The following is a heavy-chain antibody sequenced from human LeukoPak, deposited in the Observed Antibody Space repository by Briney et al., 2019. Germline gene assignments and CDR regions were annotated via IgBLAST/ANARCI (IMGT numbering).Heavy chain of an antibody. V-gene: IGHV3-11*04. CDR2: ISISGSTI. CDR1: GFSFSVYY. D-gene: IGHD5-12*01. J-gene: IGHJ4*02. CDR3: ARVRREVAMIGFDY. Sequence: GGSLRLSCADSGFSFSVYYMIWIRQAPGKGLESVSYISISGSTIYYTDSVRGLFTFSRETTKNSRCLQMYRLRAEDTVLYSSARVRREVAMIGFDYGGQGSLVTVP.